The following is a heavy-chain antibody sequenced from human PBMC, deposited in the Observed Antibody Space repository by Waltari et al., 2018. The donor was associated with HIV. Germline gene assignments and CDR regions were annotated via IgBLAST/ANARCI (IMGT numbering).Heavy chain of an antibody. D-gene: IGHD2-8*01. CDR2: MYYSGST. CDR3: ARHRGESVSDAFDM. J-gene: IGHJ3*02. Sequence: QLQLQESGPGLVKPSETLSLPCPVSGASISSSIDYWGWIRQPPGKGLEWIGSMYYSGSTYYNPSLKSRVSISVATSKNQFSLKLSSVTAADTAVYYCARHRGESVSDAFDMWGQGTMVTVSS. CDR1: GASISSSIDY. V-gene: IGHV4-39*01.